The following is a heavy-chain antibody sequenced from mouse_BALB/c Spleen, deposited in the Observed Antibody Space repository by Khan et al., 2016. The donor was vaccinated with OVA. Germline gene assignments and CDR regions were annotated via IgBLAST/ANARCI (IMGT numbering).Heavy chain of an antibody. Sequence: VQLQQPGPELMKPGASVKISCKASGYSFTSYYMHWVKQSHGKSLEWIGYIDPFNGGTSYNQKFKGKATLTVDKSSSTAYMHLSSLTSEDSAVYYCARSDGYFDYWGQGTTLTVSS. J-gene: IGHJ2*01. CDR1: GYSFTSYY. CDR2: IDPFNGGT. V-gene: IGHV1S135*01. CDR3: ARSDGYFDY.